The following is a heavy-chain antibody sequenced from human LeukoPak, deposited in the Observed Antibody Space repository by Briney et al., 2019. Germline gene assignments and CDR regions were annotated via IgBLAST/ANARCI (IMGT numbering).Heavy chain of an antibody. CDR2: IYYSGST. Sequence: SETLSLTCTVSGDSITTYYWSWIRQPPGKGLEWIGYIYYSGSTNYNPSLKSRVTISVDTSKNQFSLKLSSVTAADTAVYYCARYDRNWFDPWGQGTLVTVSS. J-gene: IGHJ5*02. D-gene: IGHD3-16*01. CDR3: ARYDRNWFDP. V-gene: IGHV4-59*01. CDR1: GDSITTYY.